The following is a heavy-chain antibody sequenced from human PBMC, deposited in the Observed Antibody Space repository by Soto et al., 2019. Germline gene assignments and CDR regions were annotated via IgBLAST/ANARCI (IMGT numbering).Heavy chain of an antibody. CDR1: YRFTRYW. CDR2: INPVDSDI. D-gene: IGHD3-16*01. CDR3: ARRGERSRIDYAMDV. J-gene: IGHJ6*02. V-gene: IGHV5-51*01. Sequence: GEPLKISCEYRFTRYWIGWARQTPGKGLEWMGIINPVDSDIRYSPSFQGQVTISADKSISTAYLQWSTLKASDTAIYYCARRGERSRIDYAMDVWGQGTTVTVSS.